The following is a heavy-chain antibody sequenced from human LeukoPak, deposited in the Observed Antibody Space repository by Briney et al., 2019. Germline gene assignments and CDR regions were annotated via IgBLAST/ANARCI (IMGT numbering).Heavy chain of an antibody. CDR1: GFTFSSYS. CDR3: ARDPERDGYHYDDAFDI. J-gene: IGHJ3*02. Sequence: GGSLRLSCAASGFTFSSYSMNWFRQAPEKGLEWVPSISSSSSYIYYADSVKGRFTISRDNAKNSLYLQMNSLRAEDTAVYYCARDPERDGYHYDDAFDIWGQGTMVTVSS. D-gene: IGHD5-24*01. V-gene: IGHV3-21*01. CDR2: ISSSSSYI.